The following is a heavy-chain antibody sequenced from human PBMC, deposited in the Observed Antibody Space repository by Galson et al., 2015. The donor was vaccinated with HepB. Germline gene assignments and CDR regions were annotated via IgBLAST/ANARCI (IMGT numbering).Heavy chain of an antibody. D-gene: IGHD6-13*01. CDR2: INAGNGNT. J-gene: IGHJ4*02. V-gene: IGHV1-3*01. CDR3: ARDSRRAAAGTWYY. CDR1: GYTFTSYA. Sequence: SVTVSCKASGYTFTSYAMHWVRQAPGQRLEWMGWINAGNGNTKYSQKFQGRVTITRDTSASTAYMELSSLRSEDTAVYYCARDSRRAAAGTWYYWGQGTLVTVSS.